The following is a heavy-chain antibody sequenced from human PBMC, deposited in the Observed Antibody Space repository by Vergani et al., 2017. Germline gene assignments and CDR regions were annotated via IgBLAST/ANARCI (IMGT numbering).Heavy chain of an antibody. Sequence: QVQLVESGGGVVQPGRSLRLSCAASGFTFSSYAMHWVRQAPGKGLEWVAVISYDGSNKYYADSVKGRFTISRDNSKNTLYLQMNSLRAEDTAVYYCARDRPYFRVAADYGHYYYGMDVWGQGTTVTVSS. J-gene: IGHJ6*02. V-gene: IGHV3-30-3*01. D-gene: IGHD2-15*01. CDR3: ARDRPYFRVAADYGHYYYGMDV. CDR2: ISYDGSNK. CDR1: GFTFSSYA.